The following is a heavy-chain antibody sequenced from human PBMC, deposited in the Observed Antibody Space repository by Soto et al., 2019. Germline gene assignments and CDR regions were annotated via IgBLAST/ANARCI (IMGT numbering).Heavy chain of an antibody. CDR1: GFTFDDYA. CDR2: ISWNSGSI. CDR3: AISNTVTTSYVMDV. V-gene: IGHV3-9*01. J-gene: IGHJ6*02. D-gene: IGHD4-17*01. Sequence: EVQLVESGGGLVQPGRSLRLSCAASGFTFDDYAMHWVRQAPGKGLEWVSGISWNSGSIGYADSVKGRFTISRDNAKNSLYLQMNSLRADDTALYYCAISNTVTTSYVMDVWGQGTTVTVSS.